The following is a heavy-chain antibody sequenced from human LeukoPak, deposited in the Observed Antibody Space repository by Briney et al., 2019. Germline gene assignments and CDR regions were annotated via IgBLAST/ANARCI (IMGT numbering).Heavy chain of an antibody. D-gene: IGHD5-18*01. CDR2: IYYSGDT. J-gene: IGHJ5*02. V-gene: IGHV4-39*01. CDR1: GGSFSSCSYY. Sequence: PSETLSLTCTVSGGSFSSCSYYWGRLPPAQGLELVWIGGIYYSGDTYYNPSLKSRVTISVDTSKNEFSLKLSSVTAADTAVYYCASSTRGYSFALFDPWGQGTLVTVSS. CDR3: ASSTRGYSFALFDP.